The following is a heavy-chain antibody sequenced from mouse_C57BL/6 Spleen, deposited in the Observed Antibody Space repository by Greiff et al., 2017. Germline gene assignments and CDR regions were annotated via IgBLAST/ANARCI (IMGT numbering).Heavy chain of an antibody. CDR2: ISDGGSYT. Sequence: DVKLVASWGGLVKPGGSLKLSCAASGFTFSSYAMSWVRQTPEKRLEWVATISDGGSYTYYPDNVKGGFTISRDNAKNNLYLQMSHLKSEDTAMYYCARRDITTVVATFPWYFDVWGTGTTVTVSS. CDR1: GFTFSSYA. CDR3: ARRDITTVVATFPWYFDV. J-gene: IGHJ1*03. D-gene: IGHD1-1*01. V-gene: IGHV5-4*03.